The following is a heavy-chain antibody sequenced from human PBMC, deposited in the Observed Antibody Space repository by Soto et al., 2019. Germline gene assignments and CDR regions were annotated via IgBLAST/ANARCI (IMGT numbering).Heavy chain of an antibody. CDR1: GDTFTRYA. CDR2: INAGNGKT. V-gene: IGHV1-3*01. CDR3: ARDEDY. Sequence: ASVKASCKASGDTFTRYAIHWVRQAPGQRLEWMGWINAGNGKTKYSQKFQGRVTITRDTSASTAYMELSSLTSEDTAVYYCARDEDYWGQGTLVTVSS. J-gene: IGHJ4*02.